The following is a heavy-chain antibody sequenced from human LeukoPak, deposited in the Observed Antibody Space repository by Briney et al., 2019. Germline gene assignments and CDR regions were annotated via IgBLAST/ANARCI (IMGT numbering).Heavy chain of an antibody. V-gene: IGHV3-48*03. CDR3: ARVCLLCYYYEIHDAFDI. Sequence: PGGSLRLSCAASGFTFSSYEMHWVRQAPGKGLEWVSYISNSGSTIYYADSVKGRFTISRDNAKNSLYLQMNSLGAEDTAVYYCARVCLLCYYYEIHDAFDIWGQGTMVTVSS. J-gene: IGHJ3*02. D-gene: IGHD3-22*01. CDR1: GFTFSSYE. CDR2: ISNSGSTI.